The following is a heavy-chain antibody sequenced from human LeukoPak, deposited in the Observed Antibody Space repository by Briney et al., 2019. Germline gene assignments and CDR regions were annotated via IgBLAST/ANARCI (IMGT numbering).Heavy chain of an antibody. Sequence: GGSLRLSCAASGFTFSSYWMHWVRQAPGKGLVWVSLINSDGSTTTYADSVKGRFTISRDNAKNTLYLQMNSLRAEDTAVYYCTRPYGSGFDWGQGTLVTVSS. V-gene: IGHV3-74*01. D-gene: IGHD3-10*01. CDR1: GFTFSSYW. CDR2: INSDGSTT. J-gene: IGHJ4*02. CDR3: TRPYGSGFD.